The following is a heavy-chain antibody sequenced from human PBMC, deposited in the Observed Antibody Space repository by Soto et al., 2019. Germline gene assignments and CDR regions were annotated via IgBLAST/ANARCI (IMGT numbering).Heavy chain of an antibody. CDR1: GYTFPSYG. CDR2: ISAYNGNT. V-gene: IGHV1-18*01. Sequence: SVKVSCKASGYTFPSYGISWVRQAPGQGLEWMGWISAYNGNTNYAQKLQGRVTMTTDTSTSTAYMELRSLRSDDTAVYYCASSMYSSSSSWFDPWGQGTLVTVSS. D-gene: IGHD6-6*01. J-gene: IGHJ5*02. CDR3: ASSMYSSSSSWFDP.